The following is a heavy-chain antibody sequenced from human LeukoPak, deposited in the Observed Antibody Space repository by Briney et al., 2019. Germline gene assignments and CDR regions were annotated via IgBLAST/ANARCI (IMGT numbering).Heavy chain of an antibody. CDR2: ISYDGSNE. CDR1: GFTFSSYV. J-gene: IGHJ6*03. D-gene: IGHD6-13*01. V-gene: IGHV3-30*04. Sequence: PGGSLRLSCAASGFTFSSYVMHWVRQAPGKGLEWVAIISYDGSNEYYADSVKGRFTISRDNSKNTLYLQMNSLRAADTAVYYCARAAIAAARIYYYMDVWGKGTTVTISS. CDR3: ARAAIAAARIYYYMDV.